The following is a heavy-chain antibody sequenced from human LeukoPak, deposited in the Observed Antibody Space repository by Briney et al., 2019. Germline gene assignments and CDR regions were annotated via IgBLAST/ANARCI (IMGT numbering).Heavy chain of an antibody. D-gene: IGHD2-2*01. CDR1: GFTFSSYG. V-gene: IGHV3-33*06. CDR3: AKQYCSSTSCYRSYYYYYYGMDV. J-gene: IGHJ6*02. Sequence: GGSLRLSCAASGFTFSSYGMHWVRQAPGKGLEWVAVIWYDGSNKYYADSVKGRFTISRDNSKNTLYLQMNSLRAEDTAVYYCAKQYCSSTSCYRSYYYYYYGMDVWGQGTTVTVSS. CDR2: IWYDGSNK.